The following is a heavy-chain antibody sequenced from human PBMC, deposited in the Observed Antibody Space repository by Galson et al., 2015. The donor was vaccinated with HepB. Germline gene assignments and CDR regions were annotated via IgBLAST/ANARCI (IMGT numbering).Heavy chain of an antibody. CDR2: TYYRSKWYN. CDR1: GDSVSSDSAV. CDR3: AGHSKGFDY. J-gene: IGHJ4*02. Sequence: CAISGDSVSSDSAVWNWIRQSPSRGLEWLGRTYYRSKWYNDYAVSVKSRITINADTSKSQFSLQLNSVTPDDTAVYYCAGHSKGFDYWGQGTPVTVSS. V-gene: IGHV6-1*01.